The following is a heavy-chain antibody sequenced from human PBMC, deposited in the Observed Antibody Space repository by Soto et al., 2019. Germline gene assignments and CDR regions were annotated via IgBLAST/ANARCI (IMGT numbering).Heavy chain of an antibody. D-gene: IGHD4-17*01. CDR2: ISYDGTNR. Sequence: QVHLVESGGGVVQPGRSLRLSCAASGPTFSNYAMHWVRQAPGKGLEWVAFISYDGTNRCYPDSVKGRFTISRDNSKNTLYLQRNSLKTEDTAVYYCARESSSTVTTGGGGSAKDYWGQGTLVTVSS. V-gene: IGHV3-30-3*01. J-gene: IGHJ4*02. CDR3: ARESSSTVTTGGGGSAKDY. CDR1: GPTFSNYA.